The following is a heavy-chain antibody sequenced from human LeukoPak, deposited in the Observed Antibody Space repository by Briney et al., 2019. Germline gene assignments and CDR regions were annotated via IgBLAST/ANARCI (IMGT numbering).Heavy chain of an antibody. CDR2: ISFDGSDA. Sequence: PGGSLRLSCAASGFTFSSYGMHWVRQAPGKGLVWVSCISFDGSDATYADSVKGRFTISRDNAKNTLHLQMDTLRAEDTAVYYCAKGSSTNSYYFGSWGPGTLVTVSS. D-gene: IGHD1-1*01. V-gene: IGHV3-74*01. CDR1: GFTFSSYG. J-gene: IGHJ4*02. CDR3: AKGSSTNSYYFGS.